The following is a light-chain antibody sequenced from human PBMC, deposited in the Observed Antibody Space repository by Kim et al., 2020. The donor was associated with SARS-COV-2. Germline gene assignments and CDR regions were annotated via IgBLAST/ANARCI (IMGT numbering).Light chain of an antibody. V-gene: IGLV2-11*01. CDR2: DVS. CDR3: CSYAGSYTFEV. J-gene: IGLJ3*02. Sequence: QSVTISCTGTSSDVGGYNYVSWYQQHPGKAPKLMIYDVSKRPSGVPDRLSGSKSGNTASLTISGLQAEDEADYYCCSYAGSYTFEVFGGGTQLTVL. CDR1: SSDVGGYNY.